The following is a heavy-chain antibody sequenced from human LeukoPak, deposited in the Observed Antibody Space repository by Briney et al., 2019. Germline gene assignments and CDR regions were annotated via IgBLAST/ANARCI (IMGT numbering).Heavy chain of an antibody. D-gene: IGHD1-20*01. J-gene: IGHJ4*02. V-gene: IGHV4-31*03. CDR3: ARTHITGTGYFDY. Sequence: SQTLSLTCTVSGGSISSGAYYWSWVRQHPGKGLEWIAYIYYSGSPYYDLSLKSRVTISVDTSNNQFSLKLSSVTAADTAVYYCARTHITGTGYFDYWGQGTLVTVSS. CDR2: IYYSGSP. CDR1: GGSISSGAYY.